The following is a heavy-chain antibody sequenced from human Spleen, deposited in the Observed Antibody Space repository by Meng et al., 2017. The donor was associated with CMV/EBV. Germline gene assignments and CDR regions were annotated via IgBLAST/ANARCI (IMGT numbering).Heavy chain of an antibody. CDR2: ISINNGNT. CDR1: GYTFASYG. V-gene: IGHV1-18*01. Sequence: ASVKVSCKASGYTFASYGIHWVRQAPGQGLEWMGWISINNGNTKSAQKLQDRVTTTSDTSTNTAYMELRSLRSDDTAVYFCARGLIGGIVGCLDIWGQGTMVTVSS. D-gene: IGHD1-26*01. J-gene: IGHJ3*02. CDR3: ARGLIGGIVGCLDI.